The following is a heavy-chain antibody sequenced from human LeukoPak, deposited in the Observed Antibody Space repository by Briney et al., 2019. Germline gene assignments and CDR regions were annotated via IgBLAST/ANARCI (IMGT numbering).Heavy chain of an antibody. V-gene: IGHV3-33*01. Sequence: PGGSLRLSCAASGFTFSNYGMHWVRQAPAKGLEGVAVLWYDGSNKYYADSVKGRSTLSRDNSKNTLYLQVNSLRGEDTAVYYCARDRSYDSSGYLGYWGQGTLVTVSS. CDR1: GFTFSNYG. J-gene: IGHJ4*02. CDR3: ARDRSYDSSGYLGY. D-gene: IGHD3-22*01. CDR2: LWYDGSNK.